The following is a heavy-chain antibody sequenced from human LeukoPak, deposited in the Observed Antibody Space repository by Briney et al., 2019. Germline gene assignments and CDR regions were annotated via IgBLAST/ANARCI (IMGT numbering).Heavy chain of an antibody. CDR1: GGSISSYY. D-gene: IGHD4-17*01. CDR3: ARSTVTTGGNWFDP. CDR2: IYTSGST. Sequence: SETLSLTCTVSGGSISSYYWSWIRQPAGKGLEWIGRIYTSGSTNYNPSLKSRVTMSVDTSKNQFSLKLSSVTAADTAVYYCARSTVTTGGNWFDPWGQGTLVTASS. J-gene: IGHJ5*02. V-gene: IGHV4-4*07.